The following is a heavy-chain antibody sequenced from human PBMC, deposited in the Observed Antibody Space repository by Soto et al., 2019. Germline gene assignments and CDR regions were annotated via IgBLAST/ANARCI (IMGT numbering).Heavy chain of an antibody. Sequence: QVQLVESGGGVVQPGRSLRLSCEGSGFTFNTYGMHWVRQAPGKGLEWVAIIWYDGSNDFYADSVKGRFTISKDNSKNKVYLEMDSLRVEDTGIYYCARAGVENWLDPWGQGTLVTVSS. CDR2: IWYDGSND. J-gene: IGHJ5*02. D-gene: IGHD3-10*01. CDR3: ARAGVENWLDP. V-gene: IGHV3-33*01. CDR1: GFTFNTYG.